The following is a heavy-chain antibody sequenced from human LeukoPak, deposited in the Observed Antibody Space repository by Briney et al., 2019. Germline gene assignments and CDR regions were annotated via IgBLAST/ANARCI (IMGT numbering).Heavy chain of an antibody. D-gene: IGHD2-2*01. CDR2: ISGSGSNT. CDR3: ARDSAHTVVVPAVIPPGLDNWFDP. J-gene: IGHJ5*02. CDR1: GFSFSDYY. V-gene: IGHV3-11*05. Sequence: PGGSLRLSCAAPGFSFSDYYMSWIRQAPGKGLEWVSYISGSGSNTKYADSVKGRFTISRDNAENSLYLQMNSLRAEDTAVYYCARDSAHTVVVPAVIPPGLDNWFDPWGQGTLVTVSS.